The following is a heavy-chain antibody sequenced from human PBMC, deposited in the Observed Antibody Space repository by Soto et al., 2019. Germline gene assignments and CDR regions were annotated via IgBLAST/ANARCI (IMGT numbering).Heavy chain of an antibody. J-gene: IGHJ4*02. D-gene: IGHD3-10*01. CDR2: IRPDGSAA. V-gene: IGHV3-74*01. CDR3: ARDLFYGSGSSDY. CDR1: GFTFSSYW. Sequence: EVQLVESGGGLVQPGGSLRLSCAASGFTFSSYWMHWVRQAPGKGLVWVSRIRPDGSAANYADSVQGRFTISRDNAKNTMYLHMNSLRAEDTAVYYCARDLFYGSGSSDYWGQGTLVTVSS.